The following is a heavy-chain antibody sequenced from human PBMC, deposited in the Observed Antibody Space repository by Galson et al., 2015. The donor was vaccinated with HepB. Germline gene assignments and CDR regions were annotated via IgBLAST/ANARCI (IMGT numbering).Heavy chain of an antibody. D-gene: IGHD5-18*01. V-gene: IGHV3-33*08. J-gene: IGHJ3*02. CDR3: ARDLEQLWPKGGGDAFDI. Sequence: SLRLSCAASGFTFSSYGMHWVRQAPGKGLEWVAVIWYDGSNKYYADSVKGRFTISRDNSKNTLYLQMNSLRAEDTAVYYCARDLEQLWPKGGGDAFDIWGQGTMVTVSS. CDR1: GFTFSSYG. CDR2: IWYDGSNK.